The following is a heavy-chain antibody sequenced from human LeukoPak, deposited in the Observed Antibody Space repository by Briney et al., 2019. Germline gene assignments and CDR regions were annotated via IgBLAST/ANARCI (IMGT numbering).Heavy chain of an antibody. V-gene: IGHV3-23*01. D-gene: IGHD6-19*01. Sequence: GGSLRLSCAASAFTFSSYAMGWVRQAPGKGLEWVSGISSSGDSTHYADSVKARFTISRDNSKSTLYLQMNSLRAEDTAIYYCAKSMTLQWRGFFDLWGRGTHVTVSS. CDR1: AFTFSSYA. J-gene: IGHJ2*01. CDR2: ISSSGDST. CDR3: AKSMTLQWRGFFDL.